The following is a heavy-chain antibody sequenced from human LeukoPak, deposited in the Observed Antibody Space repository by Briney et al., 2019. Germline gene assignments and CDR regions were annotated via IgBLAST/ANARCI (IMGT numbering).Heavy chain of an antibody. CDR1: GFTFDDYA. CDR2: ISWDGGTT. CDR3: AKDMSLVPYYYYGMDV. J-gene: IGHJ6*02. Sequence: GGSLRLSCAASGFTFDDYAMYWVRQAPGKGLEWVSLISWDGGTTYYADSVKGRFTISRDNSKNSLYLQMNSLRAEDTALYYRAKDMSLVPYYYYGMDVWGQGTTVTVSS. D-gene: IGHD6-6*01. V-gene: IGHV3-43D*03.